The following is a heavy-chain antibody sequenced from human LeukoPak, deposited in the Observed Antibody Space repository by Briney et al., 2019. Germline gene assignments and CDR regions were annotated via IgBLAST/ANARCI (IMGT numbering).Heavy chain of an antibody. D-gene: IGHD6-13*01. J-gene: IGHJ5*02. V-gene: IGHV3-66*01. CDR2: IYSGGST. CDR1: GFTVSSNY. Sequence: GGSLRLSCAASGFTVSSNYMSWVRQAPGKGLEWVSVIYSGGSTYYADSVKGRFTISRDNSKNTLYLQMNSLRAEDTAVYYCARGVAAAGPYNWFDPWGQGTLVTVSP. CDR3: ARGVAAAGPYNWFDP.